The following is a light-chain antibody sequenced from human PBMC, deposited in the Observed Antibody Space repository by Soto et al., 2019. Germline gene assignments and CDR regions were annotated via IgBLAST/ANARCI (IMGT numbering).Light chain of an antibody. V-gene: IGLV2-14*03. Sequence: QTVVTQPASVSGSPGQSITISCTGTSSDVGGFNYVSWYQQHPGKAPKLMIYDVTNRPSGVSYRFSGSKSGNTASLTISGLQAEDEADYYCNSYTNSSTYVFGTGTKLTVL. CDR3: NSYTNSSTYV. CDR1: SSDVGGFNY. CDR2: DVT. J-gene: IGLJ1*01.